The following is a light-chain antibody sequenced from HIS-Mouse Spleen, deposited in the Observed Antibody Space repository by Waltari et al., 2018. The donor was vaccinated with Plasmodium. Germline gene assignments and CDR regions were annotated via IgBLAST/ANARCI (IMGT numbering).Light chain of an antibody. J-gene: IGKJ3*01. CDR3: QQYNNWPFT. V-gene: IGKV3-15*01. CDR1: QSVSSN. CDR2: GAP. Sequence: EIVMTQSPATLSVSPGERATLSCRASQSVSSNLAWYQQKPGQAPRLLIYGAPPRATGIPARFSGSVSGTEFTLTISSLQSEDFAVYYCQQYNNWPFTFGPGTKVDIK.